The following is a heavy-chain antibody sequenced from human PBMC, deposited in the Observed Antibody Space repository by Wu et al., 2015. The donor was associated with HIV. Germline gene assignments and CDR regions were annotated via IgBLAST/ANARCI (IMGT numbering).Heavy chain of an antibody. CDR1: GYTFTSNY. V-gene: IGHV1-69*01. D-gene: IGHD2-21*01. CDR3: ARDLLWGEDF. J-gene: IGHJ4*02. CDR2: IIPISSTP. Sequence: QVQLVQSGGEVKKPGASVKVSCKASGYTFTSNYIHWVRQAPGQGLEWMGGIIPISSTPDYAQKFQGRITITADESTRTTYMELSSLRSEDTAIYFCARDLLWGEDFWGQGTLVTVSS.